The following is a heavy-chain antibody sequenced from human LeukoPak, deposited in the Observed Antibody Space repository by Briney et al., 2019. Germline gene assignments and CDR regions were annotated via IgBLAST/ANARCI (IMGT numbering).Heavy chain of an antibody. Sequence: GGSLRLSCAASGFTFSNYWMHWVRHAPGKGLVWVSRINSDESITTYADSVKGRFTISRDNAKNTLYLQMNSLRAEDTAVYYCARGLVPGFLDYWGQGTPVTVSS. V-gene: IGHV3-74*01. J-gene: IGHJ4*02. CDR1: GFTFSNYW. D-gene: IGHD4-11*01. CDR2: INSDESIT. CDR3: ARGLVPGFLDY.